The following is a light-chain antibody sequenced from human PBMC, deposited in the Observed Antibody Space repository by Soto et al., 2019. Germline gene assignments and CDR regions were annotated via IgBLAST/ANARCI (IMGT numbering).Light chain of an antibody. CDR3: QQYGNSPWT. V-gene: IGKV3-20*01. J-gene: IGKJ1*01. CDR1: QTVSSGY. Sequence: EIVLTQSPGTLSLSPGERATLSCRASQTVSSGYLAWYQQRPGQAPRLLIFGASSRATGIPDRFSGSGSGPDFTLTISRLEPEDLAVYYCQQYGNSPWTFGQGTKV. CDR2: GAS.